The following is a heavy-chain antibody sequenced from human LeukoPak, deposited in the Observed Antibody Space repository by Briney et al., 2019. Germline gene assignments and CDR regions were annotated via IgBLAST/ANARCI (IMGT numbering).Heavy chain of an antibody. V-gene: IGHV4-34*01. CDR2: INHSGST. CDR3: ARSHLGYDILTGPGLAFDI. CDR1: GGSFSGYY. J-gene: IGHJ3*02. Sequence: PSETLSLTCAVYGGSFSGYYWSWIRQPPGKGLGWIGEINHSGSTNYNPSLKSRVTISVDTSKNQFSLKLSSVTAADTAVYYCARSHLGYDILTGPGLAFDIWGQGTMVTVSS. D-gene: IGHD3-9*01.